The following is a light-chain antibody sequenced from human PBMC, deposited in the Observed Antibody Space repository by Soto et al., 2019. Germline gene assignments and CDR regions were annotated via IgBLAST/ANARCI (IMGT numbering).Light chain of an antibody. V-gene: IGKV1-5*01. Sequence: IQMTQSPSTLSASIGDRVTITCRASQSINNRLAWYQQMPGKAPNLLIYDASTLESGVPSRFRGSRSETEFTLTISGLQPDDFATYYCQQFIDGWTFGQGTKVEIK. CDR1: QSINNR. CDR3: QQFIDGWT. J-gene: IGKJ1*01. CDR2: DAS.